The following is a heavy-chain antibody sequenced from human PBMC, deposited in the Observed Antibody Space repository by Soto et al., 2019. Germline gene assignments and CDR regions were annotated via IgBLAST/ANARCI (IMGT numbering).Heavy chain of an antibody. Sequence: SETLSLTCTVSGGSISSGGYYWSWIRQHPGKGLEWIGYIYYSGSTKYNPSLKSRLTISVDTSKNQFSLKLSSVTAADTAVYYCATMGTPATGLYYFDYWGQGTLVTVSS. J-gene: IGHJ4*02. CDR2: IYYSGST. V-gene: IGHV4-61*08. D-gene: IGHD1-7*01. CDR1: GGSISSGGYY. CDR3: ATMGTPATGLYYFDY.